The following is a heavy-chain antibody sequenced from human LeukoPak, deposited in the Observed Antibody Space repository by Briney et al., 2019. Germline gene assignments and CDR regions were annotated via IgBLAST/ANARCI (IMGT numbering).Heavy chain of an antibody. CDR3: ARDFWSGSVGFNP. V-gene: IGHV4-59*01. Sequence: SETLSLTCTVSGAAISTYFWSWIRQSPGKGLEWIGYIYSSGSTKYNPSLKSRVTISVDASKNQFALTLRSLTAADTAVYYCARDFWSGSVGFNPWGQGTLVTVSS. J-gene: IGHJ5*02. CDR1: GAAISTYF. CDR2: IYSSGST. D-gene: IGHD3-3*01.